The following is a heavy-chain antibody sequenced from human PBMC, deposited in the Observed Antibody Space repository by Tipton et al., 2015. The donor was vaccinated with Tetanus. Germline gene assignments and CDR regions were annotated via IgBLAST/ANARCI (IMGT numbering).Heavy chain of an antibody. CDR1: GFRFNTFW. V-gene: IGHV3-74*01. D-gene: IGHD3-16*01. CDR2: INEEGTST. CDR3: GRDYVWGNVRYYYAMDV. Sequence: SLRLSCAASGFRFNTFWMYWVRQVPGKGLEWVSRINEEGTSTVYLASVKGRFTISRDNARNTLFLQMHSLRAEDSGVYYCGRDYVWGNVRYYYAMDVWGQGTTVMVSS. J-gene: IGHJ6*02.